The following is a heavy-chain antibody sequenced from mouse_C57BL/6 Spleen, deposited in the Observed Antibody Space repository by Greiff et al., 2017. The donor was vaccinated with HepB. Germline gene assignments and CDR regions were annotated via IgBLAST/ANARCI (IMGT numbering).Heavy chain of an antibody. V-gene: IGHV2-2*01. CDR1: GFSLTSYG. CDR2: IWSGGST. Sequence: QVQLQQSGPGLVQPSQSLSITCTVSGFSLTSYGVHWVRQSPGKGLEWLGVIWSGGSTDYNATLISRLSISKDNSKSQVFFKMNSLQADETAIYYCARSSYDDWFAYWGQVTLVTVSA. D-gene: IGHD2-12*01. J-gene: IGHJ3*01. CDR3: ARSSYDDWFAY.